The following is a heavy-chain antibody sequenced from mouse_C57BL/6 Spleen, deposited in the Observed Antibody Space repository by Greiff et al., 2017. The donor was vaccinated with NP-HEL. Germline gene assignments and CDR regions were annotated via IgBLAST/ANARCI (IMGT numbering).Heavy chain of an antibody. CDR3: ARAGDYGSSQAWFAY. J-gene: IGHJ3*01. CDR2: VYPYNGGT. CDR1: GFTFTDYY. Sequence: EVQLQESGPVLVKPGPSVKISCKASGFTFTDYYMHWVKQSHGKSLEWIGLVYPYNGGTSYNQKFKGKATLTVDTSSSTAYMELNSLTSEDSAVYYCARAGDYGSSQAWFAYWGQGTLVTVSA. V-gene: IGHV1-36*01. D-gene: IGHD1-1*01.